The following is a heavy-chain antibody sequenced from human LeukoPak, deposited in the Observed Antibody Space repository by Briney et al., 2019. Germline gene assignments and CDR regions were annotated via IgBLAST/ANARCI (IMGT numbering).Heavy chain of an antibody. D-gene: IGHD4-23*01. Sequence: SETLSLTCTVSGGSVIIDTYYWGWIRQPPGKGLEWLGSIYYSGSTYYNPTLKSRVTISIDTSKNQFSLKLSSVTAADTAVYYCARPKYTANYGGASDIWGQGTMVTVSS. J-gene: IGHJ3*02. CDR1: GGSVIIDTYY. CDR2: IYYSGST. CDR3: ARPKYTANYGGASDI. V-gene: IGHV4-39*01.